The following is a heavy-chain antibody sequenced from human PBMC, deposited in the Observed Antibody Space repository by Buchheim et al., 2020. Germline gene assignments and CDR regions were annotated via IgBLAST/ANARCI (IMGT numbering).Heavy chain of an antibody. CDR2: INHSGST. J-gene: IGHJ1*01. D-gene: IGHD6-13*01. CDR3: ARGRRNAIYSSSWYVYFQH. V-gene: IGHV4-34*01. Sequence: QVQLQQWGAGLLKPSETLSLTCAVYGGSFSGYYWSWIRQPPGKGLEWIGEINHSGSTNYNPSLKSRVTISVDTSKNPFSLKLSSVTAADTAVYYCARGRRNAIYSSSWYVYFQHWGQGTL. CDR1: GGSFSGYY.